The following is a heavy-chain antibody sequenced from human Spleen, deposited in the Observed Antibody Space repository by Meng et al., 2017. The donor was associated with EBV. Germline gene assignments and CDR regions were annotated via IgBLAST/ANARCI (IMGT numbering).Heavy chain of an antibody. Sequence: VELGQAGAEVKKPGSSVKVSCEASGGTFSSQGISWVRQAPGQGPEWMGGIIPTFGTTNYAQKFQGRLTITADASTNTIYLELSSLRSEDTAVYYCARLCENKRLLAGFDYWGQGTLVTVSS. CDR3: ARLCENKRLLAGFDY. D-gene: IGHD6-19*01. CDR1: GGTFSSQG. J-gene: IGHJ4*02. V-gene: IGHV1-69*01. CDR2: IIPTFGTT.